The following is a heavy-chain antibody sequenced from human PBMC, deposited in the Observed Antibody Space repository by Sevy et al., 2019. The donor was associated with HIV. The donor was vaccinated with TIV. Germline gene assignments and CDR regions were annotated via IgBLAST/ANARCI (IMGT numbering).Heavy chain of an antibody. CDR1: GFIFSNYA. Sequence: GGSLRLSCATSGFIFSNYAMHWIRQAPGKGLEWVAVIWYDGTDKYYSDSVQGRFTISRDNSKNTLYLQMNRLRVEDTAVYYSERYWGRDGHSIDYWGQGTLVTVSS. CDR3: ERYWGRDGHSIDY. CDR2: IWYDGTDK. V-gene: IGHV3-33*01. J-gene: IGHJ4*02. D-gene: IGHD3-16*01.